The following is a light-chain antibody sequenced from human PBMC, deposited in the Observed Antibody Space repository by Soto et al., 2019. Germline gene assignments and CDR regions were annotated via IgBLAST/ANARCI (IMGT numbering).Light chain of an antibody. CDR1: SSDVGGYNY. Sequence: QSALTQPASVSGSPGQSITISCTGTSSDVGGYNYVSWYQQHPGKAPKLMIYDVNNRPSGVSNRFSGSKSANTASLTISGGLADEDAADYYFSSNASGTLVLFGGGTKLTVL. V-gene: IGLV2-14*03. CDR3: SSNASGTLVL. J-gene: IGLJ2*01. CDR2: DVN.